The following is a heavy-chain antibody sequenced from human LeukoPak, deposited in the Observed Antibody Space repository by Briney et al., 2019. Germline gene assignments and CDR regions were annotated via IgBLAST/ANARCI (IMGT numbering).Heavy chain of an antibody. Sequence: KPSQTLSLTCTVSAGSISSADYYWSWIRQPPGKGLEWIGYIYYSGSTYYNPSLKSRVIISVDMSKNQFSLKLTSVTVADTAVYYCAREVPAAVHWFDPWGQGTLVTVSS. V-gene: IGHV4-30-4*01. CDR1: AGSISSADYY. CDR2: IYYSGST. CDR3: AREVPAAVHWFDP. D-gene: IGHD2-2*02. J-gene: IGHJ5*02.